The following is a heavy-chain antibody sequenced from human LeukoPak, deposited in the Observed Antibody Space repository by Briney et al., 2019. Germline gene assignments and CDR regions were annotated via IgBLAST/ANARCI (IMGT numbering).Heavy chain of an antibody. D-gene: IGHD5-18*01. J-gene: IGHJ5*02. V-gene: IGHV4-34*01. Sequence: PSETLSLTCAVYGGSFSGYYWSWIRQPPGKGLEWIGEINHSGSTNYNPSLKRRVTISVDTSKNQFSLKLSSVTAADTAVYYCARVRPTRSRYIYGNNWFDPWGQGTLVTVSS. CDR1: GGSFSGYY. CDR2: INHSGST. CDR3: ARVRPTRSRYIYGNNWFDP.